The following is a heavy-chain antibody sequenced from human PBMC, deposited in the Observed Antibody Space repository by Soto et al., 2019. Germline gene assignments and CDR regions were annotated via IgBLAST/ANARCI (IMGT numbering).Heavy chain of an antibody. CDR2: ISSSGSTI. CDR3: ARGEPPDYYGSGSYLGYMDV. D-gene: IGHD3-10*01. Sequence: GGSLRLSCAASGFTFSDYYMSWIRQAPGKGLEWVSYISSSGSTIYYADSVKGRFTISRDNAKNSLYLQMNSLRAEDTAVYYCARGEPPDYYGSGSYLGYMDVWGKGTTVTVSS. J-gene: IGHJ6*03. V-gene: IGHV3-11*01. CDR1: GFTFSDYY.